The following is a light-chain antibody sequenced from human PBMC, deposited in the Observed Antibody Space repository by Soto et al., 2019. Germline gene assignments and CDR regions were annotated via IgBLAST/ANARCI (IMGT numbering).Light chain of an antibody. CDR1: QSISSN. Sequence: EIVMTQSPATLSVSPGERATLSCRASQSISSNLAWYQQKPGQVPRLLIYGASTRATGIPARFSGSGSGTEFTLTISSLQSEDFAVYYCQQYKNWPSYTFGQGTKLEIK. J-gene: IGKJ2*01. CDR2: GAS. CDR3: QQYKNWPSYT. V-gene: IGKV3-15*01.